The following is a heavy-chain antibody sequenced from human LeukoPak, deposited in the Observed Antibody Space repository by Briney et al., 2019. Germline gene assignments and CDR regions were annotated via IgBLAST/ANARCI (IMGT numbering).Heavy chain of an antibody. D-gene: IGHD3-10*01. V-gene: IGHV4-39*07. CDR2: IYYSGST. Sequence: PSETLSLTCTVSGGSISSSSYYWGWIRQPPGKGLEWIGSIYYSGSTYYNPSLKSRVTISVDTSKNQFSLKLSSVTAADTAVYYCASAYGSGSYYPPSSDAFDIWGQGTMVTVSS. CDR3: ASAYGSGSYYPPSSDAFDI. J-gene: IGHJ3*02. CDR1: GGSISSSSYY.